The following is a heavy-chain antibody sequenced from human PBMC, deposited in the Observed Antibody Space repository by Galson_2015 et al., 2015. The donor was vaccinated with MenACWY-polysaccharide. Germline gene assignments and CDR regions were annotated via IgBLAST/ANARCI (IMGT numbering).Heavy chain of an antibody. Sequence: SLRLSCAASGFTFSTFAVTWVRQAPGKGLEWVSTISGSGGSTYYADSVKGRFTISRDNSMDTLYLQMNSLGAEDTALYYCAREGIPAPRRPNWFDSWGQGTLVTVSS. CDR2: ISGSGGST. CDR3: AREGIPAPRRPNWFDS. D-gene: IGHD2-2*01. CDR1: GFTFSTFA. J-gene: IGHJ5*01. V-gene: IGHV3-23*01.